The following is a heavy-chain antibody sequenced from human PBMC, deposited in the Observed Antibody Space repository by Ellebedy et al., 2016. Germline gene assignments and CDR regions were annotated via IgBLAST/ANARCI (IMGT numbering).Heavy chain of an antibody. CDR3: ARDYTMIVVVYGMDV. Sequence: GESLKISXVASGFSFSNGWMNWVRQAPGKGLEWVAVISYDGSNKYYADSVKGRFTISRDNSKNTLYLQMNSLRAEDTAVYYCARDYTMIVVVYGMDVWGQGTTVTVSS. CDR1: GFSFSNGW. J-gene: IGHJ6*02. V-gene: IGHV3-30*03. D-gene: IGHD3-22*01. CDR2: ISYDGSNK.